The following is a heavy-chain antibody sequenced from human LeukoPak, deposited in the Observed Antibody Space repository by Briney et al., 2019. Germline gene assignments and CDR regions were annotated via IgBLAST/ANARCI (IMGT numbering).Heavy chain of an antibody. Sequence: NPSETLSLTCTVSGGSISSYYWSWIRQPPGKGLEWIGYIYYSGSTNYNPSLKSRVTISVDTSKNQFSLKLSSVTAADTAVYYCARHRTIFGVIPIFWFDPWGQGTLVTVSS. D-gene: IGHD3-3*01. CDR3: ARHRTIFGVIPIFWFDP. V-gene: IGHV4-59*08. CDR2: IYYSGST. J-gene: IGHJ5*02. CDR1: GGSISSYY.